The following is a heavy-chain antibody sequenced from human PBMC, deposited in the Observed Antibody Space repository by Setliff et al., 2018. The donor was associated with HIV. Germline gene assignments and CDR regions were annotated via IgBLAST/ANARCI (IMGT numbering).Heavy chain of an antibody. Sequence: PGGSLRLSCAAFGFIFRDYHMTWIRQAPGKGLEWLSDISDGDIKLYADSLKGRFAISRDNTRSSLYLQMSSLRAEDTAVYYCARLTRPGGYNYALDYWGQGTQVSVS. J-gene: IGHJ4*02. CDR3: ARLTRPGGYNYALDY. D-gene: IGHD5-18*01. V-gene: IGHV3-11*04. CDR1: GFIFRDYH. CDR2: ISDGDIK.